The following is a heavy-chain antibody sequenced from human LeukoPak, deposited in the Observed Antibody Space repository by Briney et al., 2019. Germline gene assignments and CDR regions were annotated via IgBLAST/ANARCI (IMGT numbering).Heavy chain of an antibody. Sequence: PSETLSLTCTVSGGSISRSRDYWGWIRQPPGKGLEWIGSIYYSGSTYYNPSLKSRVTISVDTSKNQFSLKLSSVTAADTAVYYCARDLESGPYSSGWNWFDPWGQGTLVTVSS. CDR1: GGSISRSRDY. D-gene: IGHD6-19*01. V-gene: IGHV4-39*07. J-gene: IGHJ5*02. CDR2: IYYSGST. CDR3: ARDLESGPYSSGWNWFDP.